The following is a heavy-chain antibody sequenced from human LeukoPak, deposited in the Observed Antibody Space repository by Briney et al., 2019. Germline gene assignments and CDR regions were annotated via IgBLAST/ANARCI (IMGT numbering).Heavy chain of an antibody. Sequence: GGSLRLSCAVSGLTVSSNYMSWVRQAPGKGLEWVSVIYSGGSTYYADSVKGRFTISRDNSKNTLYLQMNSLRAEDTAVYYCARDRTDILTGYQNYYYYYMDVWGKGTTVTV. CDR1: GLTVSSNY. V-gene: IGHV3-53*01. CDR2: IYSGGST. CDR3: ARDRTDILTGYQNYYYYYMDV. J-gene: IGHJ6*03. D-gene: IGHD3-9*01.